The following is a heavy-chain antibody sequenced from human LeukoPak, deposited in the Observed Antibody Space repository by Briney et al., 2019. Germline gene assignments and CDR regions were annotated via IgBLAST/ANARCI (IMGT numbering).Heavy chain of an antibody. V-gene: IGHV3-7*01. CDR3: AKAEYYYDSSGYYSDDYFDY. CDR2: IKQDGSEK. J-gene: IGHJ4*02. D-gene: IGHD3-22*01. Sequence: PGGSLRLSCVASGFTLSSYWMSWVRQAPGKGLEWVANIKQDGSEKYYVDSVKGRFTISRDNSKNTLYLQMNSLRAEDTAVYYCAKAEYYYDSSGYYSDDYFDYWGQGTLVTVSS. CDR1: GFTLSSYW.